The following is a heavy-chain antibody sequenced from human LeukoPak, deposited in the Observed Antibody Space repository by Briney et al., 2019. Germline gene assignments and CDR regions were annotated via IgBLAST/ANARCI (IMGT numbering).Heavy chain of an antibody. J-gene: IGHJ3*02. CDR2: IYYSGST. Sequence: SETLSLTCTVSGGSIRSYYWSRIRQPPGKGLEWIGYIYYSGSTNYNPSLKSRVTLSVDTSKSQFSLKLSSVTAADTAVYYCARDPAPWGSSWYGDAFDIWGQGTMVTVSS. CDR1: GGSIRSYY. CDR3: ARDPAPWGSSWYGDAFDI. D-gene: IGHD6-13*01. V-gene: IGHV4-59*01.